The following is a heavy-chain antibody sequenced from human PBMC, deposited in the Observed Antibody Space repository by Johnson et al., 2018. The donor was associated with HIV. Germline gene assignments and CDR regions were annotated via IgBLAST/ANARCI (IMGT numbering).Heavy chain of an antibody. V-gene: IGHV3-30-3*01. D-gene: IGHD2-2*01. CDR2: ISYDGSNK. CDR1: GFTFSGYA. J-gene: IGHJ5*02. Sequence: QVQLVQSGGGVVQPGRSLRLSCAASGFTFSGYAMHWVRQAPGKGLEWVAVISYDGSNKYYADSVKGRFTISRDNSKITLYLQMNSLTSEDTALYYCVRDRGCRSPTCYSNWFDPWGQGTLVTVSS. CDR3: VRDRGCRSPTCYSNWFDP.